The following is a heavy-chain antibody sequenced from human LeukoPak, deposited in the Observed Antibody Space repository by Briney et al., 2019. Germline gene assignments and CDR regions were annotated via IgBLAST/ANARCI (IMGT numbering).Heavy chain of an antibody. V-gene: IGHV4-59*01. CDR3: ARDDYRGVTNFDP. CDR2: ISYTGHT. CDR1: GGSISPYF. J-gene: IGHJ5*02. Sequence: SETLSLTCTVSGGSISPYFWSWIRQPPGKGLEWIGYISYTGHTNYNPSLKSRVTISIDTSKNHFSLQLTSVTAADTAVYLCARDDYRGVTNFDPWGQGTLVTVSS. D-gene: IGHD3-10*01.